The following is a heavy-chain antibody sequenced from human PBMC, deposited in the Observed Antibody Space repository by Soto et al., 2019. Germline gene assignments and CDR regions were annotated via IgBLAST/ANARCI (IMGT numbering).Heavy chain of an antibody. CDR1: GFTFSSYA. Sequence: GALRLSCAASGFTFSSYAMHWVRQAPGKGLEYVSTINNNGGSTYYANSVKGRFTISRDNAKNSLYLQMNSLRAEDTAVYYCARSTLATFDYWGQGTLVTVSS. D-gene: IGHD6-13*01. CDR2: INNNGGST. V-gene: IGHV3-64*01. J-gene: IGHJ4*02. CDR3: ARSTLATFDY.